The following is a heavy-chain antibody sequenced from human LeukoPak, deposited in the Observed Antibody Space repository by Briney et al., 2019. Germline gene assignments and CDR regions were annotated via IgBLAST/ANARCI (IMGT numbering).Heavy chain of an antibody. Sequence: GGSLRLSCVASGFTFSSHGMNWVRQAPGKGLEWVSGIIPSGHTTYYADSVRGRFTISRDNSKNTLYLQMNSLRAEDTAVYYCARGGATTSEEYWGQGTLVTVSS. D-gene: IGHD1-26*01. V-gene: IGHV3-23*01. CDR1: GFTFSSHG. J-gene: IGHJ4*02. CDR2: IIPSGHTT. CDR3: ARGGATTSEEY.